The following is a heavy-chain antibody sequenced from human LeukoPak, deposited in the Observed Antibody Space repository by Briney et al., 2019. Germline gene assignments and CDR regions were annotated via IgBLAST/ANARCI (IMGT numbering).Heavy chain of an antibody. D-gene: IGHD2-2*02. J-gene: IGHJ4*02. CDR2: ISYDGRNK. CDR3: ARDLRYCSSTSCYTNDY. Sequence: GGSLRLSCAGSGFTFNSYGMHWVRQAPGKGLEWVAVISYDGRNKFYADSVKGRFTISRDNSKNTLYLQMNSLRAEDTAVYYCARDLRYCSSTSCYTNDYWGQGTLVTVSS. V-gene: IGHV3-30*03. CDR1: GFTFNSYG.